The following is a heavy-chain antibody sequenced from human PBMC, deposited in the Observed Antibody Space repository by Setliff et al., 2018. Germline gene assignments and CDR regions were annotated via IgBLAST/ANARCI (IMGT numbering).Heavy chain of an antibody. Sequence: SVKVSCKTSGYPFTNYGLSWVRQAPGQGLEWMGGIIPILGIANYAQKFQGRVTITADESTSTAYMELSSLRSEDTAVYYCARDLAGIRSGWGQGTLVTVSS. D-gene: IGHD6-13*01. CDR3: ARDLAGIRSG. CDR2: IIPILGIA. J-gene: IGHJ4*02. V-gene: IGHV1-69*10. CDR1: GYPFTNYG.